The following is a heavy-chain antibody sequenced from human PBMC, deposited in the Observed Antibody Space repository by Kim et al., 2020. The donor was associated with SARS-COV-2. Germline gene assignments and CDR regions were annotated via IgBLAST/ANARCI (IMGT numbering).Heavy chain of an antibody. Sequence: YAQKFQGRVTMTRDTSTSTVYMELSSLRSEDTAVYYCASGYSSSWHPFDYWGQGTLVTVSS. J-gene: IGHJ4*02. V-gene: IGHV1-46*01. D-gene: IGHD6-13*01. CDR3: ASGYSSSWHPFDY.